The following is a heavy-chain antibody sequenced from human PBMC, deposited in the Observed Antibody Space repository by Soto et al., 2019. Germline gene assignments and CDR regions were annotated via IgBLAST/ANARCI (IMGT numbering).Heavy chain of an antibody. CDR1: GGSISSYY. CDR2: NYYSGST. CDR3: ARGKIPLGWFDL. V-gene: IGHV4-59*01. Sequence: QVQLQESGPGLVKPSETLSLTCTVSGGSISSYYWSWIRQPPGKGLEWIGYNYYSGSTNYNPSLKSRVTISVDTSKNQFSLKLSSVTAADTAVYYCARGKIPLGWFDLWGQGTLVTVSS. J-gene: IGHJ5*02.